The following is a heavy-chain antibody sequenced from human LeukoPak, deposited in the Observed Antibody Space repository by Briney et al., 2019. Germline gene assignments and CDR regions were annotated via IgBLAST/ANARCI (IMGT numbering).Heavy chain of an antibody. D-gene: IGHD2-15*01. J-gene: IGHJ4*02. V-gene: IGHV3-23*01. CDR1: GFNFSSYV. Sequence: GGSLRLSCAASGFNFSSYVMSWVRQAPGKGLEWVSAISGSGGSTYYADSVKGRFTISRDNSKNTLYLQMNSLRAEDTAVYYCAKGSGVVVVAAITFDYWGQGTLVTVSS. CDR3: AKGSGVVVVAAITFDY. CDR2: ISGSGGST.